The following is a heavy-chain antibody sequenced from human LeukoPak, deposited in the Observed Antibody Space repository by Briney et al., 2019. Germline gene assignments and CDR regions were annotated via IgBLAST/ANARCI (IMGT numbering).Heavy chain of an antibody. Sequence: SETLSLTCTVSGGSISSYYWSWIRQAPGKGLEWIGYIYYNGNANYNPSLRSRVTLSVDTSNNQFSLKLSSVTAADTAVYYCARDTYSYDSSAYYYHYMDVWGKGTTVTVSS. J-gene: IGHJ6*03. CDR3: ARDTYSYDSSAYYYHYMDV. CDR2: IYYNGNA. V-gene: IGHV4-59*01. CDR1: GGSISSYY. D-gene: IGHD3-22*01.